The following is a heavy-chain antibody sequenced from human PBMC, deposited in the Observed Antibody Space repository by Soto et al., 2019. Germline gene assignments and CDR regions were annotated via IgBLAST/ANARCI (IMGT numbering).Heavy chain of an antibody. Sequence: QVQLVQSGAEVKKPGSSVKVSCKASGGTFSSYTISWVRQAPGQGLEWMGRIIPLLGIANYAQKFQGRVTITADKSTSTAYMELSSLRSEDTAVYYCARGRGCSSTSCYDPYYYYYYYMDVWGKGTTVTVSS. CDR1: GGTFSSYT. CDR3: ARGRGCSSTSCYDPYYYYYYYMDV. V-gene: IGHV1-69*02. J-gene: IGHJ6*03. D-gene: IGHD2-2*01. CDR2: IIPLLGIA.